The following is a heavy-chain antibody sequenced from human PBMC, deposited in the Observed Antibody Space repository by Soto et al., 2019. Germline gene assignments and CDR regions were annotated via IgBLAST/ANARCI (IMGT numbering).Heavy chain of an antibody. J-gene: IGHJ6*02. V-gene: IGHV4-30-2*01. CDR2: IYHSGST. CDR1: GGSISSGGYS. Sequence: PSETLSLTCAVSGGSISSGGYSWSWIRQPPGKGLEWIGYIYHSGSTYYNPSLKSRVTISVDRSKNQFSLKLSSVTAADTAVYYFARGVGATTRYYYYYGMDVWGQGTTVTVSS. D-gene: IGHD1-26*01. CDR3: ARGVGATTRYYYYYGMDV.